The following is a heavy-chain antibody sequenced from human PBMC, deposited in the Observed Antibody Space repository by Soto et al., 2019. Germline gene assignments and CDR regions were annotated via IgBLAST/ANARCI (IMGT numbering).Heavy chain of an antibody. CDR3: AKESSAYNYFDY. CDR2: VSYDGNNK. D-gene: IGHD3-22*01. Sequence: SLRLSCAASGFTFSNYGMHWVRQAPGKGLEWVAVVSYDGNNKYYADSVKGRFTISRDNSKNTLYLQMSSLRADDTAVYYCAKESSAYNYFDYWGQGTQVTVSS. V-gene: IGHV3-30*18. J-gene: IGHJ4*02. CDR1: GFTFSNYG.